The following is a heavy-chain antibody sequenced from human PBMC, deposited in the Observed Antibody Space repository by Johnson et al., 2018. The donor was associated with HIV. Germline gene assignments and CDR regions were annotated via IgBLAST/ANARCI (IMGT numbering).Heavy chain of an antibody. CDR2: INWNGRDT. CDR1: GFTFGDYG. J-gene: IGHJ3*01. Sequence: VQLVESGGRVVRPGGSLRLSCVVSGFTFGDYGMSWVRQAPGKGLKWVSGINWNGRDTGYVDSVKGRFTISRDNAKSTLHLQMNSLSAEDSAIYYCASTRVGTTSHNAFQVWGRGTMVTVSS. V-gene: IGHV3-20*04. CDR3: ASTRVGTTSHNAFQV. D-gene: IGHD1-26*01.